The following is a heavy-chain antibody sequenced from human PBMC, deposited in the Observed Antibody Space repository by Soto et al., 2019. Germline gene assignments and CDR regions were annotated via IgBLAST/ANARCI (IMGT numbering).Heavy chain of an antibody. CDR3: AKEARERLALEY. CDR2: ISGSGGDT. D-gene: IGHD6-19*01. J-gene: IGHJ4*02. Sequence: EVQLLESGGGLVQPGGPLRLSCAASGFTFSSYAMNWVRQAPGKGLEWVSLISGSGGDTYYAASVKGRFTVSRDNSKTRLYSQMNSLRAEDTAVYYCAKEARERLALEYWGQGALVTVSS. V-gene: IGHV3-23*01. CDR1: GFTFSSYA.